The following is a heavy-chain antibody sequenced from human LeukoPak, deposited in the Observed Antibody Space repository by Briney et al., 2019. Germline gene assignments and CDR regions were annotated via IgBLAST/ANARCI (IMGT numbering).Heavy chain of an antibody. CDR1: GFTLSSYD. V-gene: IGHV3-13*01. D-gene: IGHD2-2*03. CDR3: ARGGHCSSTSCYPDLDY. Sequence: GGSLRLSCAASGFTLSSYDMHWVRQATGKGLEWVSAIGTAGDTYYPGSVKGRFTISRENAKNSLYLQMNSLRAGDTAVYYCARGGHCSSTSCYPDLDYWGQGTLVTVSP. J-gene: IGHJ4*02. CDR2: IGTAGDT.